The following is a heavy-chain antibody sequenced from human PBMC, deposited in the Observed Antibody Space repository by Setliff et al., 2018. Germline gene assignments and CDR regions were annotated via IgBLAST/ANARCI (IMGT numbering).Heavy chain of an antibody. CDR3: ARAGPTVTFFRVLVISWWDP. CDR2: ISHSGSA. J-gene: IGHJ5*02. V-gene: IGHV4-38-2*01. Sequence: SETLSLTCAVSGYSISSGNYWGWIRQPPGKGLEWIGSISHSGSAYYNPSLKSRVTISLDMSKNQFSLKLSSVTAADTATYYCARAGPTVTFFRVLVISWWDPWGQGSLVTVSS. D-gene: IGHD3-3*01. CDR1: GYSISSGNY.